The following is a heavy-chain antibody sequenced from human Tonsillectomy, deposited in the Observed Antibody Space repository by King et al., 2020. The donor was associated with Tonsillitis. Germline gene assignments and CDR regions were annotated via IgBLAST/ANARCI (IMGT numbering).Heavy chain of an antibody. V-gene: IGHV5-51*03. CDR2: IYSGDSDI. J-gene: IGHJ4*02. D-gene: IGHD2-15*01. CDR3: ARLCSGGSCYFDY. Sequence: QLVQSGAEVKKPGASLKISCKGSGYRFTSYWIGWVRQMPGKGLEWMGIIYSGDSDIRYNPSFQDQVTISADSSISTAYLQWSSLKASDTATYFCARLCSGGSCYFDYWGQGTLVTVSS. CDR1: GYRFTSYW.